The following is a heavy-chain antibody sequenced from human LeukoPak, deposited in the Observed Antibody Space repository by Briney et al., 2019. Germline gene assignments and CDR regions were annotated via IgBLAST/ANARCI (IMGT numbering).Heavy chain of an antibody. Sequence: SSETLSLTCAVSGDPINSIDWWSWVRQSPARGLEWIGEIYHSGGTNYNPFLKSRVTISVDKSKNHLSLKLTSVTAADTAVYFCVGNGYYALDYWGQGALVTVAS. CDR2: IYHSGGT. J-gene: IGHJ4*02. CDR3: VGNGYYALDY. V-gene: IGHV4-4*02. D-gene: IGHD2/OR15-2a*01. CDR1: GDPINSIDW.